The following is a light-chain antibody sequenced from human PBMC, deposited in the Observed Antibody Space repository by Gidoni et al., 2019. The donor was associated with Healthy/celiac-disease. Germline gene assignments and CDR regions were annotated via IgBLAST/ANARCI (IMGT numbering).Light chain of an antibody. J-gene: IGLJ2*01. Sequence: QSALTQPAPVSGSPGQSITISCTGTSSDLGVYNYVSWYQQHPDNAPKLIIYDVSYRPSGISKRFSGSKSGNTASLTISGLQGEDEADYYCSSYTGSSTVFGGGTKLTVL. CDR2: DVS. CDR3: SSYTGSSTV. V-gene: IGLV2-14*03. CDR1: SSDLGVYNY.